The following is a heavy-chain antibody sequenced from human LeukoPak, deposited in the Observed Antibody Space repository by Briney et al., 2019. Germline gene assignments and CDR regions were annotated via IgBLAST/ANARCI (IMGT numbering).Heavy chain of an antibody. CDR1: GYTFTSYG. Sequence: ASVKVSCKASGYTFTSYGISWVRQAPGQGLEWMGWISTYSVNTKYAQKFQGRVTMTTDTSTSTAYMELRSLRSDDTAVYYCARDREDCTSCFYYWGQGTLVTVSS. V-gene: IGHV1-18*01. CDR3: ARDREDCTSCFYY. CDR2: ISTYSVNT. D-gene: IGHD2-2*01. J-gene: IGHJ4*02.